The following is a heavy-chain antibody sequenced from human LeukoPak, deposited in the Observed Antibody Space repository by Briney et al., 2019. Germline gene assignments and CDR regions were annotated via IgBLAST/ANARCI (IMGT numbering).Heavy chain of an antibody. CDR1: GGSISSYY. Sequence: SETLSLTCTVSGGSISSYYWSWIRQPPGKGLEWIGYIYYSGSTNYNPSLKSRVTISVDTSKNQFSLKLSSVTAADTAVYYCARVEGVEMATKPAYYFDYWGQGTLVTVSS. CDR3: ARVEGVEMATKPAYYFDY. V-gene: IGHV4-59*01. D-gene: IGHD5-24*01. CDR2: IYYSGST. J-gene: IGHJ4*02.